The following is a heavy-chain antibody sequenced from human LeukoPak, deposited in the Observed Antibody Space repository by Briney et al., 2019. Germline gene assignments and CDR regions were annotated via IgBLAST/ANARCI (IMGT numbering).Heavy chain of an antibody. D-gene: IGHD6-19*01. V-gene: IGHV4-4*07. Sequence: SETLSLTCTVSGGSISSYYWSRIRQPAGKGLEWIGRIYTSGSTNYNPSLKSRVTMSVDTSKNQFSLKLSSVTAADTAVYYCARGPSLTRGWYYDYWGQGTLVTVSS. CDR2: IYTSGST. J-gene: IGHJ4*02. CDR3: ARGPSLTRGWYYDY. CDR1: GGSISSYY.